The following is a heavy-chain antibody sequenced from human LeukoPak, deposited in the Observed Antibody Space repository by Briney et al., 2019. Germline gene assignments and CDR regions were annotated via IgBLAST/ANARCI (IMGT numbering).Heavy chain of an antibody. V-gene: IGHV3-23*01. D-gene: IGHD6-19*01. CDR1: GFTFSNSG. Sequence: GGSLRLSCAASGFTFSNSGMTWVRQAPGKGLEWVSAISGSGGRTYYADSVRGRFTISRDKSKNTLYLQMNSLRAEDTAVYYCAKAFSSGWDYFDYWGQGAQVTVSS. J-gene: IGHJ4*02. CDR2: ISGSGGRT. CDR3: AKAFSSGWDYFDY.